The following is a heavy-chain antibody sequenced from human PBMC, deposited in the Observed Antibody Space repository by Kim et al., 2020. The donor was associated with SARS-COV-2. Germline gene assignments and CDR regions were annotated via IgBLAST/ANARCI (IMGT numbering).Heavy chain of an antibody. CDR1: GFTFSSYG. D-gene: IGHD3-10*01. J-gene: IGHJ6*02. CDR3: ARGDQTYSGLWFGELNPYYGMDV. CDR2: IWYDGSNK. V-gene: IGHV3-33*01. Sequence: GGSLRLSCAASGFTFSSYGMHWVRQAPGKGLEWVAVIWYDGSNKYYADSVKGRFTISRDNSKNTLYLQMNSLRAEDTAVYYCARGDQTYSGLWFGELNPYYGMDVWGQGTTVTVSS.